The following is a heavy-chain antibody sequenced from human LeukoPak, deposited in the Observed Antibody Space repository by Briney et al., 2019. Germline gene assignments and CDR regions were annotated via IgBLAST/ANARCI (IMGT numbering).Heavy chain of an antibody. V-gene: IGHV1-2*02. D-gene: IGHD6-19*01. CDR2: INPSSGGT. CDR1: GYTFTGYY. J-gene: IGHJ4*02. Sequence: GASVKVSCKASGYTFTGYYMHWVRQAPGQGLEWMGWINPSSGGTNYAQKFQGRVTMTRDTSISTAYMELSRLRSDDTAVYYCARVGSGYSSGPFDYWGQGTLVTVSS. CDR3: ARVGSGYSSGPFDY.